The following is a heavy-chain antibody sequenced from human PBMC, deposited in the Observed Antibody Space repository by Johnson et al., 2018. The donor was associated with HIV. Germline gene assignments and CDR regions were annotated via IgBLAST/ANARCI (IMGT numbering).Heavy chain of an antibody. J-gene: IGHJ3*02. CDR3: VRRFYDSSAFDI. CDR1: GFTFSTYA. Sequence: QVQLVESGGGVAQPGRSLRLSCTASGFTFSTYAMHWVRQAPGKGLEWVAIISYDGSNKYFTDSVRGRFTISRDNSKNTLFLQMNSLRAEDTAVYYCVRRFYDSSAFDIWGQGTLVTVSS. CDR2: ISYDGSNK. D-gene: IGHD3-22*01. V-gene: IGHV3-30-3*01.